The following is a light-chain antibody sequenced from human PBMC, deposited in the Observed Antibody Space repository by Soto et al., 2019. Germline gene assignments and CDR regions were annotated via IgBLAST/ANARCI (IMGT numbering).Light chain of an antibody. J-gene: IGKJ5*01. Sequence: EIVMTQSPATLSVPPGDRATLSCRASESVRSDLAWYQQKPGQAPRLVIYGGSIRAADIPARFSGSGSGTEFTLTISTLQSEDFAVYYCQQYNDWPTITFGQGTRLETK. CDR3: QQYNDWPTIT. CDR1: ESVRSD. V-gene: IGKV3-15*01. CDR2: GGS.